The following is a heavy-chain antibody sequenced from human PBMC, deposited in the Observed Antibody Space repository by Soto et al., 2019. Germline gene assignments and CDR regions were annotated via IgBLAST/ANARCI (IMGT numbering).Heavy chain of an antibody. CDR1: DGTIASGGYY. CDR2: IFYTGST. Sequence: LSLTCTVSDGTIASGGYYWNWIRQHPGQGLEWIGFIFYTGSTAYNPSLKSRTTISIDTAKSQFSLKLSSMTAADTAVYYCARETSNRWSPAPDDFDIWGQGTMVTVSS. D-gene: IGHD6-13*01. J-gene: IGHJ3*02. V-gene: IGHV4-31*02. CDR3: ARETSNRWSPAPDDFDI.